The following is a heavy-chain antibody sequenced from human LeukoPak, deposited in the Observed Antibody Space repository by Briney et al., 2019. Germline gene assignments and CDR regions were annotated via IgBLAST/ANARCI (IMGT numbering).Heavy chain of an antibody. V-gene: IGHV4-34*01. J-gene: IGHJ2*01. Sequence: ETLSVTCAVYGGSFSGYYWSWIRQPPGKGLEWIGEINHSGSTNYNPSLKSRVSISVDTSKNQFSLKLSSVTAADTAVYYCARVLEGSSGQHWYFDLWGRGTLVTVSS. D-gene: IGHD6-19*01. CDR1: GGSFSGYY. CDR3: ARVLEGSSGQHWYFDL. CDR2: INHSGST.